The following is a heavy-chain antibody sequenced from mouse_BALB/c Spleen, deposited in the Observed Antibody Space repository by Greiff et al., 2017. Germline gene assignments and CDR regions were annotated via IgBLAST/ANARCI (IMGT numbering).Heavy chain of an antibody. CDR2: IYPGDGDT. D-gene: IGHD3-1*01. CDR1: GYTFTSYW. J-gene: IGHJ3*01. V-gene: IGHV1-87*01. Sequence: QVQLQQSGAELARPGASVKLSCKASGYTFTSYWMQWVKQRPGQGLEWIGAIYPGDGDTRYTQKFKGKATLTADKSSSTAYMQLSSLASEDSAVYYCARGGLPHWGQGTLVTVSA. CDR3: ARGGLPH.